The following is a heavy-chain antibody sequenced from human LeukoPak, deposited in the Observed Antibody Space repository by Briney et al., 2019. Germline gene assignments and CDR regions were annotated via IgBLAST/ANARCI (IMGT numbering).Heavy chain of an antibody. CDR1: GGTFSSYA. D-gene: IGHD3-9*01. CDR3: ARGGYDILTDFDY. CDR2: IIPIFGTA. V-gene: IGHV1-69*13. Sequence: SVKVSCKASGGTFSSYAISWVRQAPGQGLEWMGGIIPIFGTANYAQKFQGRVTITADESTSTAYMELSSLRSEDTAVYYRARGGYDILTDFDYWGQGTLVTVSS. J-gene: IGHJ4*02.